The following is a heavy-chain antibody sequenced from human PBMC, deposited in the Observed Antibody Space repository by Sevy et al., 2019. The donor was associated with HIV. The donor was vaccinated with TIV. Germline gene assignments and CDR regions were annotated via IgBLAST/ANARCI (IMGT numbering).Heavy chain of an antibody. CDR1: GFTFSNYY. Sequence: GGSLRLSCAASGFTFSNYYMSWIRQAPGKGLEWVSYISGSGSTIYYADSVKGRFTISRDNARTSLFLQMNSLGAEDTAVYYCAREQLRYYDSSGLDYWGQGTLVTVSS. D-gene: IGHD3-22*01. V-gene: IGHV3-11*04. CDR3: AREQLRYYDSSGLDY. J-gene: IGHJ4*02. CDR2: ISGSGSTI.